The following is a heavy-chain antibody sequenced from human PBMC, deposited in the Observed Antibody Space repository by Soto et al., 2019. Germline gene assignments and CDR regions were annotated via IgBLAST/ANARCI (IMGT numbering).Heavy chain of an antibody. CDR3: AIMEDYYDSSGYYVS. J-gene: IGHJ5*02. CDR2: ISAYSGNT. D-gene: IGHD3-22*01. Sequence: GASVKVSCKASGYTFISYGLSWVRQAPGQGLEWMGWISAYSGNTNYAQDLQGRVTMTTDTSTNTAYMELRSLRSDDTAVYYCAIMEDYYDSSGYYVSLGQGTLVTVSS. V-gene: IGHV1-18*01. CDR1: GYTFISYG.